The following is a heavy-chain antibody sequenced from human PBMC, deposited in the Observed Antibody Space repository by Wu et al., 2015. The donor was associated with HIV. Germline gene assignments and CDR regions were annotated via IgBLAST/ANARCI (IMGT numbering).Heavy chain of an antibody. CDR3: AASYCGGDCYSTKYFQH. CDR2: IIPIFGTA. D-gene: IGHD2-21*02. V-gene: IGHV1-69*05. CDR1: GGTFSSYA. Sequence: QVQLVQSGAEVKKPGSSVKVSCKASGGTFSSYAISWVRQAPGQGLEWMGGIIPIFGTANYAQKFQGRVTITTDESTSTAYMELSSLRSEDTAVYYCAASYCGGDCYSTKYFQHWGQGTLVTVSS. J-gene: IGHJ1*01.